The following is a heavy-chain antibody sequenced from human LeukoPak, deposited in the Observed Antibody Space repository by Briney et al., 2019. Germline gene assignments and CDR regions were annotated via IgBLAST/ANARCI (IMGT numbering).Heavy chain of an antibody. CDR3: ASVAAAGRTEH. CDR2: IIPIFGTA. Sequence: GASVKVSCKASGGTFSSYAISWVRQAPGQGLEWMGGIIPIFGTANYAQKFQGRVTITADKSTSTAYMELSSLRSEDTAVYYCASVAAAGRTEHWGQGTLVTVSS. J-gene: IGHJ1*01. V-gene: IGHV1-69*06. D-gene: IGHD6-13*01. CDR1: GGTFSSYA.